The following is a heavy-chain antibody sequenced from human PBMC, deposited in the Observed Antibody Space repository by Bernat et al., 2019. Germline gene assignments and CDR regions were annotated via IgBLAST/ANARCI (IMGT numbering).Heavy chain of an antibody. CDR3: VRASGGTFYYLDY. CDR2: ISWNSGSI. Sequence: EVQLVESGGGLVQPGRSLRLSCAASGFTFDDYAMHWVRQAPGKGLEWVSGISWNSGSIAYADSVKGRFTISRDNAKSSLYLQMNSLRPEDTALYHRVRASGGTFYYLDYWGQGTVVTVS. J-gene: IGHJ4*02. V-gene: IGHV3-9*01. D-gene: IGHD1-1*01. CDR1: GFTFDDYA.